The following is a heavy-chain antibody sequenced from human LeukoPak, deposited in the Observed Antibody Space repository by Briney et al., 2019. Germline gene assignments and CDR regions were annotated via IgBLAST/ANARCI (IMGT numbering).Heavy chain of an antibody. CDR2: ISSSSSTI. CDR1: GFTFSSYS. CDR3: ARDLLVRGVTCNWFDP. Sequence: PGGSLRLSCAASGFTFSSYSMNWVRQAPGKGLEWVSYISSSSSTIYYTDSVKGRFTISRDNAKNSLYLQMNSLRAEDTAVYYCARDLLVRGVTCNWFDPWGQGTLVTVSS. D-gene: IGHD3-10*01. V-gene: IGHV3-48*01. J-gene: IGHJ5*02.